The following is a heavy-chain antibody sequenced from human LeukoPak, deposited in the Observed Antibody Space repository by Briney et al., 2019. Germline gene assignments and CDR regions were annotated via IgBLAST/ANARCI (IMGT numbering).Heavy chain of an antibody. CDR2: ISAYNDNT. V-gene: IGHV1-18*01. CDR3: ARSYGSGIPYSVDY. Sequence: ASVKVSCKASGYTFTNFIINWVRQAPGQGLEWMGWISAYNDNTSYAQVFQDRVTMSTDTSTSTAYMELRSLRSDDTAVYYCARSYGSGIPYSVDYWGQGTLVTVSS. J-gene: IGHJ4*02. D-gene: IGHD3-10*01. CDR1: GYTFTNFI.